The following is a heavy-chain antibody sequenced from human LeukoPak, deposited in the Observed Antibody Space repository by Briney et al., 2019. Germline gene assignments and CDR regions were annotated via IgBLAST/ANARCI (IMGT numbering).Heavy chain of an antibody. D-gene: IGHD5-12*01. CDR2: IKSKADGGTT. CDR3: TLGGYSGYDPFDY. J-gene: IGHJ4*02. V-gene: IGHV3-15*01. CDR1: GFSFSNAW. Sequence: GGSLRLSCAASGFSFSNAWMSWGRQAPGKGLEWVGHIKSKADGGTTDNAAPVKGRFTISRDDSKNTLYLQMNSLKTEDTAVYYCTLGGYSGYDPFDYWGQGTLVTVSS.